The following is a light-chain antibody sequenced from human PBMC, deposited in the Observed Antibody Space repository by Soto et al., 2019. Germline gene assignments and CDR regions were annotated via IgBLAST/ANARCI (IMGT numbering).Light chain of an antibody. J-gene: IGKJ5*01. CDR3: QQYNNWPLIT. V-gene: IGKV3-15*01. CDR2: GAS. CDR1: HSVSSN. Sequence: EIVMTQSPATLSVSPGERATLSCRTSHSVSSNLAWYQQKPGQAPRLLIYGASTRATGIPARFSGSGSGTEFTLTIRSLQSEDFAVYSCQQYNNWPLITFGQGTRLEIK.